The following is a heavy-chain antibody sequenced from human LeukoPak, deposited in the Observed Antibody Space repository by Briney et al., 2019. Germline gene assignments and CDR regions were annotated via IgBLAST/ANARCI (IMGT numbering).Heavy chain of an antibody. CDR2: IYYSGST. CDR3: ARDYDLDYFDY. J-gene: IGHJ4*02. CDR1: GGSISSGDYY. Sequence: SETLSLTCTVSGGSISSGDYYWSWIRQPPGKGLEWIGYIYYSGSTYYSPSLKSRVTISVDTSKNQFSLKLSSVTAADTAVYYCARDYDLDYFDYWGQGTLVTVSS. V-gene: IGHV4-30-4*01. D-gene: IGHD3-3*01.